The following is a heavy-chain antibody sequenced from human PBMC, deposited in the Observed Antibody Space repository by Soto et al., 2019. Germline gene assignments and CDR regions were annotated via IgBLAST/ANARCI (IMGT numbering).Heavy chain of an antibody. Sequence: QVQLVQSGAEVKKPGASVKVSCKVSGYTLTGLSMHWVRQAPGKGLEWMGGFDPEDGETIYAQKFQGRVTMTEDTSTDTAYMELSSLRSEDTAVYYCATDVIPWLGTVTRNWFDPWGQGTLVTVSS. CDR2: FDPEDGET. V-gene: IGHV1-24*01. D-gene: IGHD4-17*01. CDR1: GYTLTGLS. CDR3: ATDVIPWLGTVTRNWFDP. J-gene: IGHJ5*02.